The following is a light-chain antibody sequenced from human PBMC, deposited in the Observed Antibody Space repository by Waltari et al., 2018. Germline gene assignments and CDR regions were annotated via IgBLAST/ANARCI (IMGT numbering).Light chain of an antibody. J-gene: IGLJ2*01. Sequence: YELTQSPSISVSPGQTARITCSGDALPKHYSYWYQQRPGQAPSLVIYQDTERPSGIPERFSGSSSGTTVTLTISDVQAEDEGDYYCHSADFGGNFRVFGGGTRLTV. CDR1: ALPKHY. V-gene: IGLV3-25*03. CDR2: QDT. CDR3: HSADFGGNFRV.